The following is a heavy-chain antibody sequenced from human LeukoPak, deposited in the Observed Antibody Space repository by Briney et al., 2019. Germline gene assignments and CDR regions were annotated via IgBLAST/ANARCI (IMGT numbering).Heavy chain of an antibody. CDR1: GFTFSSYG. J-gene: IGHJ4*02. D-gene: IGHD4-17*01. Sequence: PGRSLRLSCAASGFTFSSYGMHWVRQAPGKGLEWVAVIWYDGSNKYYADSVKGRFTISRDNSKNTLYLQMNSLRAEDTAVYYCARDGRRHDYGDNSGYFDYWGQGTLVTVSS. V-gene: IGHV3-33*01. CDR3: ARDGRRHDYGDNSGYFDY. CDR2: IWYDGSNK.